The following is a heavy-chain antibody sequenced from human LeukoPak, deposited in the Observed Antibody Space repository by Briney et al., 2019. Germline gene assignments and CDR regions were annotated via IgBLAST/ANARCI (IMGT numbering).Heavy chain of an antibody. Sequence: GGSLRLSCAASGFTFSSYSMNWVRQAPGKGLEWVAVISYDGSNKNYVDSVKGRFSISRDNSKKMLYLQLNSLRAEDTAVYYCARGIVVVAAASSNWFDPWGQGNVVTVSS. V-gene: IGHV3-30*03. D-gene: IGHD2-15*01. CDR1: GFTFSSYS. CDR3: ARGIVVVAAASSNWFDP. J-gene: IGHJ5*02. CDR2: ISYDGSNK.